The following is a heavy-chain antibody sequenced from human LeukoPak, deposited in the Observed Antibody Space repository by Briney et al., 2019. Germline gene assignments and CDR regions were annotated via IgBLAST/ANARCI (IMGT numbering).Heavy chain of an antibody. J-gene: IGHJ4*02. Sequence: GGSLRLSCTASTRYFTNYWMHWVRQVPGKGLAWVSRIDRDGIKTDYADSVRGRFTISRHNAKSTVYLQMNSLRAEDTAVYYCAKDQQQLLPDHFDYWGQGTLVTVSS. CDR3: AKDQQQLLPDHFDY. D-gene: IGHD6-13*01. CDR2: IDRDGIKT. V-gene: IGHV3-74*01. CDR1: TRYFTNYW.